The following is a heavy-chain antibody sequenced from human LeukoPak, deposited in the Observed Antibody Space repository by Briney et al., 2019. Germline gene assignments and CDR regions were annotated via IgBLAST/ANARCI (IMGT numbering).Heavy chain of an antibody. CDR3: ARDYFGSGLFAY. Sequence: SQTLSLTCTLSGVSISNDSGSWIRQPPGTGLGWIGYIYYSGGTHYTPPLQSRATISVDPSKSQFSPRLSSVTAADTGVYYCARDYFGSGLFAYWGQGILVTASS. CDR1: GVSISNDS. J-gene: IGHJ4*02. CDR2: IYYSGGT. D-gene: IGHD3-10*01. V-gene: IGHV4-59*01.